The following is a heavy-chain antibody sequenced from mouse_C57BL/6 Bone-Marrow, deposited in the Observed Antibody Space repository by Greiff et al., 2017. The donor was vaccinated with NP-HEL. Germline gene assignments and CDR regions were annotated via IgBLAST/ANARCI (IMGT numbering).Heavy chain of an antibody. Sequence: QVQLKESGAELVRPGASVKLSCKASGYTFTDYYINWVKQRPGQGLEWIARIYPGSGNTYYNEKFKGKATLNAEKSSSTAYMQLSSLTSEDSSFYFCASPYYYGSSYYFDYWGQGTTLTVSS. CDR1: GYTFTDYY. V-gene: IGHV1-76*01. J-gene: IGHJ2*01. CDR3: ASPYYYGSSYYFDY. CDR2: IYPGSGNT. D-gene: IGHD1-1*01.